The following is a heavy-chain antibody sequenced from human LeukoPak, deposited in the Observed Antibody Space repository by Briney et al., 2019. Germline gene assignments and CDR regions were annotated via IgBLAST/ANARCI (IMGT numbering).Heavy chain of an antibody. D-gene: IGHD3-22*01. J-gene: IGHJ4*02. CDR1: GGSISSSTYT. CDR2: ICNSGST. CDR3: ASQPYYESSGYYFY. Sequence: SETLSLTCTVSGGSISSSTYTWGRSRQAPGKGREWIGCICNSGSTFYNPSLKSRATISIDTSKNQSSLKLSAVTAADTAIYYCASQPYYESSGYYFYGGQGTLVTVSS. V-gene: IGHV4-39*01.